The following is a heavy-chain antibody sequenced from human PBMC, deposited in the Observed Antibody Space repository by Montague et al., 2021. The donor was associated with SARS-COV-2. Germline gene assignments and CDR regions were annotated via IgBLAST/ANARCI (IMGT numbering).Heavy chain of an antibody. D-gene: IGHD3-3*01. CDR3: AKDPHYDFWSGYYFDY. V-gene: IGHV3-23*01. Sequence: SLRLSCAASGFTFSSYAMSWVRQAPGKGLKWVSAISGSGGSTYYADSVKGRFTISRDNSKNTLYLQMNSLRAEDTAVYYCAKDPHYDFWSGYYFDYWGQGTLVTVSS. J-gene: IGHJ4*02. CDR2: ISGSGGST. CDR1: GFTFSSYA.